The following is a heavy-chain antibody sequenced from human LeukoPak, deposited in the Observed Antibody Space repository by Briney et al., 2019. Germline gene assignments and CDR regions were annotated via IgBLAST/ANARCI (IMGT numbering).Heavy chain of an antibody. CDR1: GFTLSECY. D-gene: IGHD3-16*01. J-gene: IGHJ4*02. CDR3: ARDRFGVFDF. V-gene: IGHV3-11*01. CDR2: INSNGDKI. Sequence: PGGSLRLSCVASGFTLSECYMSWIRQAPGKGPEWISSINSNGDKIEYVDSVKGRIIISRDNAKSSLYLRLNSLRVDDTAVYYCARDRFGVFDFWGQGALVTVSS.